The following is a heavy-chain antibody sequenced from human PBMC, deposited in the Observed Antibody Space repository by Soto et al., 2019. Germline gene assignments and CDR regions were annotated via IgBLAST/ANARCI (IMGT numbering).Heavy chain of an antibody. V-gene: IGHV3-7*05. J-gene: IGHJ3*02. D-gene: IGHD2-2*01. CDR1: GFTFATYW. Sequence: EVQLVESGGCLVQPGGSLRLSCAASGFTFATYWMNWVRQAPWKGLEWVADIRQDGSEKNYVDSVKGRFTISRDNAKNSLYLQMNSLRADDTAVYYCPRDEDIVVVSAGYDVFDMWGQGTMVTVSS. CDR2: IRQDGSEK. CDR3: PRDEDIVVVSAGYDVFDM.